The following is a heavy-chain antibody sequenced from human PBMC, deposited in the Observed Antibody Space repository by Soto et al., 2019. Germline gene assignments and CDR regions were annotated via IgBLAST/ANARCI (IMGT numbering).Heavy chain of an antibody. Sequence: EVQLVESGGGLVQPGGSLRLSCAASGFTFSIYAMNWVRQAPGTGRDWISYISSSSRTIYYSDSVKGRFTISRDNAKNSLYLQMNSLRAEDTAVYYCARDGSDFGSSWFDPWGQGTLVTVSS. CDR1: GFTFSIYA. CDR2: ISSSSRTI. V-gene: IGHV3-48*01. CDR3: ARDGSDFGSSWFDP. D-gene: IGHD2-21*02. J-gene: IGHJ5*02.